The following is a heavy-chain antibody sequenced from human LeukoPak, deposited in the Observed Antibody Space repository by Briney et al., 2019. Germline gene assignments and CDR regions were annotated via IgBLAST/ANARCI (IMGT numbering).Heavy chain of an antibody. J-gene: IGHJ4*02. CDR3: ARGRQDREVIILDY. CDR2: INHSGST. D-gene: IGHD3-10*01. V-gene: IGHV4-34*01. CDR1: GGSFSGYY. Sequence: PSETLSLTCAVYGGSFSGYYWSWIRQPPGKGLEWIGEINHSGSTNYNPSLKSRVTISVDTSKNQFSLKLSSVTAADTAVYYCARGRQDREVIILDYWGQGTLVTVSS.